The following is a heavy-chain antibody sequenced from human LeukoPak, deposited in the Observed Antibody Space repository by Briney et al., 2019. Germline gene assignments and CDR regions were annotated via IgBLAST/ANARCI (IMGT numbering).Heavy chain of an antibody. CDR1: GFTFSSYS. V-gene: IGHV3-48*04. CDR2: ISSSGSTI. CDR3: ARDEGYPGGSYYVSYDY. D-gene: IGHD1-26*01. J-gene: IGHJ4*02. Sequence: GGSLRLSCAASGFTFSSYSMMWVRQAPGKGLEWVSYISSSGSTIYYADSVKGRFTISRDNAKNSLYLQMNSLRAEDTAVYYCARDEGYPGGSYYVSYDYWGQGTLVTVSS.